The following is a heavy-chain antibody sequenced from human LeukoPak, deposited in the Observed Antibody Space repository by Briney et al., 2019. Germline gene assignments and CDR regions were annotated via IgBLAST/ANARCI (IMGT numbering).Heavy chain of an antibody. CDR2: FDPEDGET. Sequence: ASVKVSCKVSGYTLTELSMHWVRQAPGKGLEWMGGFDPEDGETIYAQKFQGRVTMTEDTSTDTAYMELSSLRSEDTAVYYCARTTAVAGPFDYWGQGTLVTVSS. D-gene: IGHD6-19*01. V-gene: IGHV1-24*01. CDR3: ARTTAVAGPFDY. J-gene: IGHJ4*02. CDR1: GYTLTELS.